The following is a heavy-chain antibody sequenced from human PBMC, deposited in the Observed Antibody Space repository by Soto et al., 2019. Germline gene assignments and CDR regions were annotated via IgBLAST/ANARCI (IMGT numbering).Heavy chain of an antibody. CDR3: ARDTEYWNYVY. D-gene: IGHD1-7*01. CDR1: GGTFSSYA. CDR2: IIPIFGTA. J-gene: IGHJ4*02. V-gene: IGHV1-69*01. Sequence: QVQLVQSGAEVKKPGSSVKVYCKASGGTFSSYAISWVRQAAGQGLEWMGGIIPIFGTANYAQKFQGRVTITADESTSTAYMELSSLRSEDTAVYYCARDTEYWNYVYWGQGTLVTVSS.